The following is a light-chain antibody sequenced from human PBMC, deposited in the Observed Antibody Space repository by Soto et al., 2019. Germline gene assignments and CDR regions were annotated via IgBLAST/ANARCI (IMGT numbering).Light chain of an antibody. CDR2: DAS. V-gene: IGKV1-33*01. CDR1: QDITTY. Sequence: DVQLTQSPSSLSASVGDRVTITCQASQDITTYLHWYQQKPGKAPKLLISDASSLAPGVPSRFSGSGSGTDFSFTISSLQPEDSGIYYCQQYYDLPPLTFGGGSTGE. J-gene: IGKJ4*01. CDR3: QQYYDLPPLT.